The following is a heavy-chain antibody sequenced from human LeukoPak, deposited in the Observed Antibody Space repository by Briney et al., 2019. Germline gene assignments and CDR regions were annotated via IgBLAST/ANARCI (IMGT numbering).Heavy chain of an antibody. D-gene: IGHD3-22*01. CDR2: ISGYNGNT. CDR3: ARVPSSGYYYFDY. J-gene: IGHJ4*02. V-gene: IGHV1-18*01. CDR1: GYTFTNYG. Sequence: ASVKVSCKAFGYTFTNYGISWVRQAPGQGLEWMGWISGYNGNTNYAQKLQGRVTMTTDTSTSTAYMELRSLRSDDTAVYYCARVPSSGYYYFDYWGQGTLVTVSS.